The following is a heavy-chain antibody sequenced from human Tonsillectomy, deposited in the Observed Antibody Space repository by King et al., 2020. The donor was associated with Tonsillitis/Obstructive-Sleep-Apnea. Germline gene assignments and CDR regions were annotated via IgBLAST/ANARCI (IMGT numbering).Heavy chain of an antibody. D-gene: IGHD3-3*01. Sequence: QLQESGPGLVKPSETLSLTCTVSGGSISSSSYYWGWIRQPPGKGLEWIGSIYYSGSTYYNPSLKSRVTISVDTSKNQFSLKLSSVTAADTAVYYCARQPRFWGCYYFWDYWGQGTLVTVSS. CDR1: GGSISSSSYY. CDR2: IYYSGST. J-gene: IGHJ4*02. V-gene: IGHV4-39*01. CDR3: ARQPRFWGCYYFWDY.